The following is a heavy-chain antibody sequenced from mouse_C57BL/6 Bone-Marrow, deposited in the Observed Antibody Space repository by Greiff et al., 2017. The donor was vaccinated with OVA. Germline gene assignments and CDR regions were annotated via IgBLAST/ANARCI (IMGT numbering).Heavy chain of an antibody. V-gene: IGHV14-4*01. CDR1: GFNFTDYY. D-gene: IGHD3-3*01. CDR3: TTGGTNY. CDR2: IDPSNGDT. J-gene: IGHJ2*01. Sequence: EVKLQQSGAELVRPGSSVKLSCTASGFNFTDYYMHWVKQRPEQGLEWIGRIDPSNGDTHYASKFQGKATITADTSSNTAYLQLSSLTSEDTDVYYCTTGGTNYWGQGTTLTVSS.